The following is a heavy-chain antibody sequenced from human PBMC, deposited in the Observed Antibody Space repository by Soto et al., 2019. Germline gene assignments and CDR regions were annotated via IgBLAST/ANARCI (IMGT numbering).Heavy chain of an antibody. V-gene: IGHV1-8*01. CDR1: VYAFTSYD. Sequence: GXSVKVSCKGSVYAFTSYDINWVRQAPGQGLEWLGWMDPNSGSTGYAQSFQGRVTMTRNISINTAHMELSSLRSEDTAVYYCARERKFDFWRKGLDVWGQGNTVTVSS. CDR3: ARERKFDFWRKGLDV. J-gene: IGHJ6*02. D-gene: IGHD3-3*01. CDR2: MDPNSGST.